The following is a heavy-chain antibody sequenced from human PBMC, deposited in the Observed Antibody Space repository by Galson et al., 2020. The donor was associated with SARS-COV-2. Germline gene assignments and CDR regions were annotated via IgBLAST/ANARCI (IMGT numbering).Heavy chain of an antibody. CDR3: ARTVKGYEHSGYYYWYVDL. D-gene: IGHD3-22*01. Sequence: ESGPTLVHPPGTLTLTCTVPGFSLSNPPMGESWIRQPPGKALEQLAQIVSNDEQSYNTSLNSRLTISKDTSKSQVVLTMTNMDPVDTATYYCARTVKGYEHSGYYYWYVDLWGRGTLVTVSS. J-gene: IGHJ2*01. CDR1: GFSLSNPPMG. CDR2: IVSNDEQ. V-gene: IGHV2-26*01.